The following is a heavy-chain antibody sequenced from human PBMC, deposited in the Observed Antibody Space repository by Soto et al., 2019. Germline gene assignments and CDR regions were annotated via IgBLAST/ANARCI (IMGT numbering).Heavy chain of an antibody. J-gene: IGHJ4*02. CDR2: IYYTGTV. Sequence: SETLSLTCAVPGYSIGTYNWWAWIRQPPGKGLEWIGYIYYTGTVYYNLSLKNRVSMSVDTARDQFSLRLSSVTAADTAVYYCARTTAVPNTLRSRYFFDYWGQGTLVT. CDR1: GYSIGTYNW. D-gene: IGHD4-17*01. CDR3: ARTTAVPNTLRSRYFFDY. V-gene: IGHV4-28*05.